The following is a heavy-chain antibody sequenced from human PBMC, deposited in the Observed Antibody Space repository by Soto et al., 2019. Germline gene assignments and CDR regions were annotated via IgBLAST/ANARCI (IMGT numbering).Heavy chain of an antibody. CDR2: ISGSGGSP. J-gene: IGHJ4*01. V-gene: IGHV3-23*01. CDR3: TNARCSGDSCYVPDY. Sequence: EVQVLESGGGLVQPGGSLRLSCAASGFTFSSYTMAWVRQAPGKGLEWVSSISGSGGSPNYADSVQGRFTISRDNYKNTVSLQMNSLRAEDTAPDHCTNARCSGDSCYVPDYWGHGTLVIVSS. CDR1: GFTFSSYT. D-gene: IGHD2-15*01.